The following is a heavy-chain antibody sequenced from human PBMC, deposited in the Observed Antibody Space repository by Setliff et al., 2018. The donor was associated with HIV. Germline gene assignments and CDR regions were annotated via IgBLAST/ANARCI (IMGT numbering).Heavy chain of an antibody. Sequence: GGSLRLSCAASGFTFSSYAMNWVRQAPGKGLEWVSVIGGSGGSTYYADSVKGRFTISRDNSKNTLYLQMNSLRVEDTAVYYCPKAHPGAYNWNYYNPPRWFDPWGQGTLVTVSS. J-gene: IGHJ5*02. CDR2: IGGSGGST. D-gene: IGHD1-7*01. CDR3: PKAHPGAYNWNYYNPPRWFDP. V-gene: IGHV3-23*01. CDR1: GFTFSSYA.